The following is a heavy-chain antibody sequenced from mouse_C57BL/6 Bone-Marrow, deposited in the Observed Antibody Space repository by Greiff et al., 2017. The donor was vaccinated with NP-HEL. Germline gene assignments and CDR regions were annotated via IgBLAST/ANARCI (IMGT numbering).Heavy chain of an antibody. Sequence: VMLVESGAELARPGASVKLSCKASGYTFTSYGISWVKQRTGQGLEWIGEIYPRSGNTYYNEKFKGKATLTADKSSSTAYMELRSLTSEDSAVYFCARRHSHFDYWGQGTTLTVSS. CDR2: IYPRSGNT. CDR1: GYTFTSYG. D-gene: IGHD3-1*01. V-gene: IGHV1-81*01. CDR3: ARRHSHFDY. J-gene: IGHJ2*01.